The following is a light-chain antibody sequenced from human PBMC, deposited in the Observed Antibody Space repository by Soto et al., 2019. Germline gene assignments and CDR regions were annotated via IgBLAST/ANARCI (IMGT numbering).Light chain of an antibody. CDR2: AAS. CDR3: HQYDTYPLT. J-gene: IGKJ4*01. Sequence: DIQLTQSPSSVSASVGDTVTITCRASQDINDYLAWFQQKPGKAPESLIFAASRLQGGVPSRFSGRGSGTDFTLTITSLQPEYFATYYCHQYDTYPLTFGGGTKVEI. CDR1: QDINDY. V-gene: IGKV1-16*01.